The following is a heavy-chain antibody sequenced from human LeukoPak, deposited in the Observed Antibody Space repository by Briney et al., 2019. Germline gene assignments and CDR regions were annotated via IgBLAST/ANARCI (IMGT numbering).Heavy chain of an antibody. CDR2: TYYRSKWYN. Sequence: SQTLSLTCALSGDSVSNNNTAWNWIRQSPSRGLEWLGRTYYRSKWYNDYAVSVKSRITINPDTSKNQFSLQLNSVTPEDTAVYYCARFDSRRKNFDYWGQGTLLTVSS. D-gene: IGHD3-22*01. CDR1: GDSVSNNNTA. V-gene: IGHV6-1*01. J-gene: IGHJ4*02. CDR3: ARFDSRRKNFDY.